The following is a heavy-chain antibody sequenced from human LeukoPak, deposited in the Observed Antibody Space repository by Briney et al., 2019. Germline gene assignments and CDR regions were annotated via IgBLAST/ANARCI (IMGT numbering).Heavy chain of an antibody. D-gene: IGHD3-10*01. J-gene: IGHJ4*02. CDR2: TYYRSKWYN. V-gene: IGHV6-1*01. CDR3: ARDTPGEWPPLGYWGFDY. Sequence: PSQTLSLTCAISGDSVSSNSAAWNWIRQSPSRGLEWLGRTYYRSKWYNDYAVSVKSRITINPDTSKNQFSLQLNSVTPEDTAVYYCARDTPGEWPPLGYWGFDYWGQGSLVTVSS. CDR1: GDSVSSNSAA.